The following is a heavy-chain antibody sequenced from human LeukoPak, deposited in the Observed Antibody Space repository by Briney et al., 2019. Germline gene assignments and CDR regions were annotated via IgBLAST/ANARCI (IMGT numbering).Heavy chain of an antibody. D-gene: IGHD5-18*01. V-gene: IGHV3-7*01. CDR1: GFTFSSYW. J-gene: IGHJ5*02. CDR3: ARRGYTYGWGWFDP. CDR2: IKQDGSEK. Sequence: AGGSLRLSCAASGFTFSSYWMSWVRQAPGKGLEWVANIKQDGSEKYYVDSVKGRFTISRDNAKNSLYLQMNSLRAEDTAVYYCARRGYTYGWGWFDPWGQGTLVTVSS.